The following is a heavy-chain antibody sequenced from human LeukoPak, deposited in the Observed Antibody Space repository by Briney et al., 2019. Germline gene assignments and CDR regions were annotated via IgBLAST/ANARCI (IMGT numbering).Heavy chain of an antibody. Sequence: QAGGSLRLSCAASGFTFSSYWMSWVRQAPGKGLEWVANIKQDGSEKYYVDSVKGRFTISRDNAKNSLYLQMNSLRAEDTAAYYCARDTPREAVAGLFDYWGQGTLVTVSS. D-gene: IGHD6-19*01. CDR2: IKQDGSEK. V-gene: IGHV3-7*01. J-gene: IGHJ4*02. CDR3: ARDTPREAVAGLFDY. CDR1: GFTFSSYW.